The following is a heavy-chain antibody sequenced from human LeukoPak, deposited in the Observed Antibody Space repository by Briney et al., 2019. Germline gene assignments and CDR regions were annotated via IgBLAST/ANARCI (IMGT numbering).Heavy chain of an antibody. J-gene: IGHJ4*02. D-gene: IGHD1-14*01. V-gene: IGHV4-34*09. CDR2: INHSGST. Sequence: CIGEINHSGSTNYNPSLKSRVTISVDTSKNQFSLKLSSVTAADTAVYYCARDDGRLTHLFYWGQGTLVTVSS. CDR3: ARDDGRLTHLFY.